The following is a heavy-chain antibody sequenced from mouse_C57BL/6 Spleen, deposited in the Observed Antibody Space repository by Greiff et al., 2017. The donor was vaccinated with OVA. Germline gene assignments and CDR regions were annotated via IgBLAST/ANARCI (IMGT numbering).Heavy chain of an antibody. D-gene: IGHD4-1*02. CDR3: ARDRFNWDYFDY. Sequence: EVHLVESGGGLVKPGGSLKLSCAASGFTFSSYAMSWVRQTPEKRLEWVATISDGGSYTYYPDNVKGRFTISRDNAKNNLYLQMSHLKSEDTAMYYCARDRFNWDYFDYWGQGTTLTVSS. J-gene: IGHJ2*01. V-gene: IGHV5-4*01. CDR2: ISDGGSYT. CDR1: GFTFSSYA.